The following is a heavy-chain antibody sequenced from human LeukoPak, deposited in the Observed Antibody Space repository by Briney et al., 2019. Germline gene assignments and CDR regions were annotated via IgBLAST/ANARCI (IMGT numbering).Heavy chain of an antibody. CDR2: IYPGDSDT. CDR1: GYRFPTYW. J-gene: IGHJ5*02. D-gene: IGHD2-2*02. V-gene: IGHV5-51*01. Sequence: GESLKISCKGSGYRFPTYWIGWVRQMPGKGLEWLGIIYPGDSDTTYSPSLQGQVSISADKSNNTAYLQWSSLKASDTAMYYRARGTGSKLYCSSTSCYTRWFDPWGQGTLVTVSS. CDR3: ARGTGSKLYCSSTSCYTRWFDP.